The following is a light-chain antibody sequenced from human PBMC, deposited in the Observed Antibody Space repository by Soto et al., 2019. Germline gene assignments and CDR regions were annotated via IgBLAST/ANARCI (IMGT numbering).Light chain of an antibody. J-gene: IGKJ1*01. Sequence: EIVMMQSPATLSVSPGERATLSCRASQSVRSNFLAWYQQKPGQAPRLLIYGTSTRATGIQDRFSGSGSGTDFTLTIRGLEPEDFAVYYCQHYTDSLWTFGQGTKVDIK. CDR1: QSVRSNF. CDR3: QHYTDSLWT. V-gene: IGKV3-20*01. CDR2: GTS.